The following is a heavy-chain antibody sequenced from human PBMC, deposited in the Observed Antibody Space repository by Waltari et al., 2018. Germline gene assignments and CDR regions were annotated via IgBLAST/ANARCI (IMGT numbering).Heavy chain of an antibody. V-gene: IGHV1-18*01. J-gene: IGHJ4*02. Sequence: QVQLVQSGAEVKKPGASVKVSCKASGYTFTSYGISWVRQAPGQGLEWMGWISAYNGNTNYAQKLQSRVTMTTDTSTSTAYMELRSLRSDDTAVYYCARDGLGHYDYVWGSYRPLDYWGQGTLVTVSS. CDR3: ARDGLGHYDYVWGSYRPLDY. CDR2: ISAYNGNT. D-gene: IGHD3-16*02. CDR1: GYTFTSYG.